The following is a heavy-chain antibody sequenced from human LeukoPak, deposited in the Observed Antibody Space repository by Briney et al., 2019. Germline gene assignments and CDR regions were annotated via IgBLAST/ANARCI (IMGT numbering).Heavy chain of an antibody. V-gene: IGHV1-69*05. D-gene: IGHD5-24*01. Sequence: GSSVKVSCNASGGTFSRYAISWVRQAPGQGLEWMGGIIPIFGTANYAQKFQGRVTITTDESTSTAYMELSSLRSEDTAVYYCARSEGWYGYNENWFDPWGEGTPVTVSS. CDR2: IIPIFGTA. CDR3: ARSEGWYGYNENWFDP. CDR1: GGTFSRYA. J-gene: IGHJ5*02.